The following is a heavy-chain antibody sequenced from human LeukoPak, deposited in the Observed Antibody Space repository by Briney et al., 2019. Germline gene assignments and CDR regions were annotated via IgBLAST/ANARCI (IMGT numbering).Heavy chain of an antibody. Sequence: SETLSLTCTVSDGSISSSSYYWGWIRQPPGKGLEWVGSMYYNVRTYYNPSLKSRSTISVDTPKNQFFLKLSSVTVADTPVYYCPSHEYYHDSIGNEWLAPAFDNWGQGTLVTVSS. V-gene: IGHV4-39*01. CDR3: PSHEYYHDSIGNEWLAPAFDN. J-gene: IGHJ4*02. D-gene: IGHD3-22*01. CDR2: MYYNVRT. CDR1: DGSISSSSYY.